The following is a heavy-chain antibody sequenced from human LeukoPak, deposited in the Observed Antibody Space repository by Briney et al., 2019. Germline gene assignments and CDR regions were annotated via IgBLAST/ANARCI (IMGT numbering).Heavy chain of an antibody. J-gene: IGHJ4*02. CDR2: ISSSSSFT. CDR1: GFSFSSYA. D-gene: IGHD3-22*01. V-gene: IGHV3-21*01. CDR3: AKVEVSYYYDSSGYWIAFDY. Sequence: GGSLRLSCAASGFSFSSYAMNWVRQAPGEGLEWVSSISSSSSFTYYADSVKGRFTISRDNAKNSLYLQMNSLRAEDTAVYYCAKVEVSYYYDSSGYWIAFDYWGQGTLVTVSS.